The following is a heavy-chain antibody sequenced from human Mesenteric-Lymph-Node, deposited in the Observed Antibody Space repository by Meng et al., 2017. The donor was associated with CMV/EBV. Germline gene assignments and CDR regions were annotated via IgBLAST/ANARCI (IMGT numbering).Heavy chain of an antibody. CDR1: VASCRYYY. CDR2: VNYIGST. V-gene: IGHV4-34*01. CDR3: ARGRYTSVEAGLDY. Sequence: AVYVASCRYYYWGWIRQSPGKGLEGIGEVNYIGSTKYNPSLKSRVTMSVDTSKNHFSLEVNPVTAADTAVYYCARGRYTSVEAGLDYWGQGTLVTVSS. D-gene: IGHD6-19*01. J-gene: IGHJ4*02.